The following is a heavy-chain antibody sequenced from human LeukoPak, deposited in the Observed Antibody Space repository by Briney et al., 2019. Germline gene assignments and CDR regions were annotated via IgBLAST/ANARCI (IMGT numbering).Heavy chain of an antibody. V-gene: IGHV4-34*01. CDR2: INHSGST. Sequence: SETLSLTCAVYGGSFSGYYWSWIRQPPGKGLEWIGEINHSGSTNYNPSLKSRVTISVDTSKNQFSLKLSSVTAADTAVYYCARHGYSSSWYWEAFDIWGQGTMVTVSS. CDR3: ARHGYSSSWYWEAFDI. D-gene: IGHD6-13*01. J-gene: IGHJ3*02. CDR1: GGSFSGYY.